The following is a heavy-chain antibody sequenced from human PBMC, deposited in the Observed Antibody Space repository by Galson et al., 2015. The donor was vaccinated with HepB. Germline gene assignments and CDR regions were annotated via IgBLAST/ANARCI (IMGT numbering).Heavy chain of an antibody. CDR2: IIPILGIT. CDR1: GGSFNTDG. D-gene: IGHD2-15*01. Sequence: SVKVSCKASGGSFNTDGFNWVRQAPGQGPDWMGRIIPILGITNYAQKFQGRVTITADRSTSTVYMELSSLRSEDTAVYYCARDFHNKLPLPGAFDIWGQGTMVTVSS. V-gene: IGHV1-69*04. J-gene: IGHJ3*02. CDR3: ARDFHNKLPLPGAFDI.